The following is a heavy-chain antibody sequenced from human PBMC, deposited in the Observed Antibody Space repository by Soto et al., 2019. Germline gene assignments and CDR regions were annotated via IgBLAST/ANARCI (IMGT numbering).Heavy chain of an antibody. CDR2: TIPNFGTA. J-gene: IGHJ4*02. D-gene: IGHD3-22*01. V-gene: IGHV1-69*13. CDR3: ARIRSDSSSYYLDY. CDR1: GGTFSSYG. Sequence: GASVKASCKASGGTFSSYGISCVRQAPGQGLEWMGGTIPNFGTAHDALKFQGRVTISADESTSTAYMELSSLRYEDTAVYYCARIRSDSSSYYLDYWGQGTPVTVSS.